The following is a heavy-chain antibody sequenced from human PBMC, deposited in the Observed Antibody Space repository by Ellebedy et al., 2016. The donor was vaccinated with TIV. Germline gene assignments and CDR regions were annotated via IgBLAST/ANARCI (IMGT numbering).Heavy chain of an antibody. CDR1: GDSISSYY. Sequence: MPSETLSLTCTVSGDSISSYYWSWIRQPPGKRLEWIGHIYYSGGAKYNPSLKSRVTISVDTSKNQFSLKLSSVTAADTAVYYCARSYKRNARDAFDIWGQGTMVTVSS. CDR2: IYYSGGA. V-gene: IGHV4-59*01. CDR3: ARSYKRNARDAFDI. J-gene: IGHJ3*02. D-gene: IGHD1-14*01.